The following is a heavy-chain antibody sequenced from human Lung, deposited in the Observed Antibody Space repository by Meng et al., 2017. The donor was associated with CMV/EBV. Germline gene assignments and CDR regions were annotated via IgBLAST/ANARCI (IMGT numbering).Heavy chain of an antibody. V-gene: IGHV1-8*01. CDR2: MNPNRGNT. D-gene: IGHD3-22*01. CDR1: GYTFSSYD. Sequence: ASVKVSCKASGYTFSSYDINWVRQATGQGLEWMGWMNPNRGNTGYAQKFQGRVTMTRNTSISTAYMELSSLRSEDTAVYYCARVDYYDSSGYPITYNWFEPWXQGNXVTVDS. CDR3: ARVDYYDSSGYPITYNWFEP. J-gene: IGHJ5*02.